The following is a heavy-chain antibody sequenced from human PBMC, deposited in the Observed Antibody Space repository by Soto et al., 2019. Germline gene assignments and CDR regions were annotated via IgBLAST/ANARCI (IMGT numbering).Heavy chain of an antibody. Sequence: SLRLSCAASGFIFSTYTMHLVRQAPGQGLDFVAFISYDGTDKSYADSVKGRFTISRDNSKNTLYLQMSSLRPDDTAVYYCATDSTGSPLGYWGQGTLVTVSS. CDR2: ISYDGTDK. J-gene: IGHJ4*02. CDR3: ATDSTGSPLGY. V-gene: IGHV3-30*03. CDR1: GFIFSTYT. D-gene: IGHD1-26*01.